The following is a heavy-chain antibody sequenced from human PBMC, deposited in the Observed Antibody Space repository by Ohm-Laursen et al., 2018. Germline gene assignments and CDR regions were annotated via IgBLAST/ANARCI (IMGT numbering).Heavy chain of an antibody. Sequence: SLRLSCSATGFTFSSYGMHWVRQAPGKGLEWVAVISYDGSNKYYADSVKGRFTISRDNSKNTLYLQMNSLRAEDTAVYYCAKDLRYYDSSGGAWGQGTLVTVSS. J-gene: IGHJ5*02. D-gene: IGHD3-22*01. V-gene: IGHV3-30*18. CDR3: AKDLRYYDSSGGA. CDR1: GFTFSSYG. CDR2: ISYDGSNK.